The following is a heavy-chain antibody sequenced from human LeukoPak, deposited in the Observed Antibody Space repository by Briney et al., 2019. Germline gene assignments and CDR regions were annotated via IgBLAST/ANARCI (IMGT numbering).Heavy chain of an antibody. D-gene: IGHD4-17*01. V-gene: IGHV3-11*04. CDR3: ARDRMTTVTNDAFDI. J-gene: IGHJ3*02. CDR2: IGSSGTTI. Sequence: GSLRLSCAASGFTFSDYYMSWSRQAPGKGLEWVSYIGSSGTTIYYADSVKGRFTISRDNAKNSLFLQMNSLRAEDTAVYYCARDRMTTVTNDAFDIWGQGTMVTVSS. CDR1: GFTFSDYY.